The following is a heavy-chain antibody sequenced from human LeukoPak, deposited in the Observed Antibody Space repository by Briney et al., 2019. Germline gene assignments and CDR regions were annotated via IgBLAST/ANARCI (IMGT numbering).Heavy chain of an antibody. CDR2: IIPIFGTA. CDR3: ARDGPSSSLGDY. V-gene: IGHV1-69*05. CDR1: GGTFSSYA. D-gene: IGHD7-27*01. Sequence: SVKVSCKASGGTFSSYAISWVRQAPGQGLEWMGGIIPIFGTANYAQKFQGRVTITTDESTSTAYMELSSLRSEDTAVYYCARDGPSSSLGDYWGQGTLVTVSS. J-gene: IGHJ4*02.